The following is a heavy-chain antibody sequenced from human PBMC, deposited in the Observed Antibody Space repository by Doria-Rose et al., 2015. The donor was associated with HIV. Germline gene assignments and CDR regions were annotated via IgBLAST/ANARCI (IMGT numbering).Heavy chain of an antibody. D-gene: IGHD3-10*01. V-gene: IGHV4-4*09. CDR2: IYSSGST. Sequence: VQLQESGPGLVKPAETLSLTCTVSGGSISSYYRNWIRQPPGKGLEWIGYIYSSGSTHYNSSLKSRVTISIDTPKNQFSLKLSSVTAADTAVYYCARFRPSRGIYYSLDVWGKGTTVTVSS. CDR3: ARFRPSRGIYYSLDV. CDR1: GGSISSYY. J-gene: IGHJ6*03.